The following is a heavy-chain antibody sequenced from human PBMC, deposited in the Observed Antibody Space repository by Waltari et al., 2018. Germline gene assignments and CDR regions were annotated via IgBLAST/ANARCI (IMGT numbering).Heavy chain of an antibody. J-gene: IGHJ3*02. CDR1: GFIFSDYS. CDR3: ARDGWVGYKHLVVVSDAASGAFDI. CDR2: IWQYGENK. D-gene: IGHD2-21*01. Sequence: QVHLVESGGGVVQPGRSLRLSCTSSGFIFSDYSVPWVRQAPGTGLEWVGVIWQYGENKLYGNSGKGRFTISRDNSNNTLYLEMNSLRDEDTAVYYCARDGWVGYKHLVVVSDAASGAFDIWGQGTLVTVSS. V-gene: IGHV3-33*01.